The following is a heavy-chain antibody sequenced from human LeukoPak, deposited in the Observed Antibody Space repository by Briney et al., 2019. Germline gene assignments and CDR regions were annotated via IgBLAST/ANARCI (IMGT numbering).Heavy chain of an antibody. CDR1: GSTFSTYS. J-gene: IGHJ4*02. Sequence: GGSLRLSCAASGSTFSTYSMNWVRQAPGKGLEWVSYISSRSGPIYYADSVKGRFTISRDNAKNSLYLQMNSLRDADTAVYYCATDNVDYWGQGTLVTVSS. CDR2: ISSRSGPI. V-gene: IGHV3-48*02. D-gene: IGHD2-8*01. CDR3: ATDNVDY.